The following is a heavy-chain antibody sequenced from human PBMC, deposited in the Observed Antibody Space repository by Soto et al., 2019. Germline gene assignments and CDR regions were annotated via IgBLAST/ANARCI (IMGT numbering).Heavy chain of an antibody. CDR1: GGTFSSYA. CDR2: IIPIFGTA. Sequence: QVQLVQSGAEVKKPGSSVKVSCKASGGTFSSYAISWVRQAPGQGLEWMGGIIPIFGTANYAQKFQGRVTITADESTRTAYMELSSRRSEDTAVYYCARREYSSGWYFWFDPWGQGTLGTVSS. D-gene: IGHD6-19*01. J-gene: IGHJ5*02. V-gene: IGHV1-69*12. CDR3: ARREYSSGWYFWFDP.